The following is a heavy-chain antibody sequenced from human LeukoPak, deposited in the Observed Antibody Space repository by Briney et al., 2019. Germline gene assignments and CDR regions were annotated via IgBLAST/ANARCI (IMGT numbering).Heavy chain of an antibody. J-gene: IGHJ3*02. Sequence: SETLSLTCTVSGGSIGSYSWNWIRQPPGKGLEWIGYIYYSGSTNYNPSLKSRVTISVDTSKNQFSLKLSSVTAADTAVYYCARLLPALAFDIWGQGTLVTVSS. CDR3: ARLLPALAFDI. D-gene: IGHD1-26*01. CDR1: GGSIGSYS. V-gene: IGHV4-59*01. CDR2: IYYSGST.